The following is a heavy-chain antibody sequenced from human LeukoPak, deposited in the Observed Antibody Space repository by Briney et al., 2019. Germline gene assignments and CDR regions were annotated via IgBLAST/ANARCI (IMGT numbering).Heavy chain of an antibody. Sequence: GGSLRLSCAASGVTFSSYGMHWVRQAPGKGLEWVALISSDGNGKLYGDSVKGRFTISRDDSKSTLYLQMNSLRAEDTAVYYCTTKVIRGNSGDDYDDWGQGTLVTVSS. CDR1: GVTFSSYG. J-gene: IGHJ4*02. D-gene: IGHD5-12*01. CDR3: TTKVIRGNSGDDYDD. CDR2: ISSDGNGK. V-gene: IGHV3-30*03.